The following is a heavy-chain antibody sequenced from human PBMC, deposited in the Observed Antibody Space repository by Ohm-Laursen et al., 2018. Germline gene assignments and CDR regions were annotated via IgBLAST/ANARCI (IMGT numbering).Heavy chain of an antibody. V-gene: IGHV3-21*04. D-gene: IGHD6-19*01. CDR2: IRSSSSYI. J-gene: IGHJ4*02. CDR1: GSAMRIYW. Sequence: SLSLSCSCSGSAMRIYWYCWVCNAPAPGLVRVSSIRSSSSYISYADSVMDRLTISRDNTKNSLYLHINSLTAEDTAVYYCARGRGSVGTGSGDYWGQGTLVTVSS. CDR3: ARGRGSVGTGSGDY.